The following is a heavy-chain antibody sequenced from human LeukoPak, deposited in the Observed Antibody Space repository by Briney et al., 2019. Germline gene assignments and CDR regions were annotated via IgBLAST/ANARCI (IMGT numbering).Heavy chain of an antibody. Sequence: GGSLRLSCAASGFTFSSYAMSWVRQAPGKGLEWVANIKQDGSEKYYVDSVEGRFTISRDNAKNSLYLQMNSLRAEDTAVYYCAQRGIYYVFDYWGQGTLVTVSS. CDR1: GFTFSSYA. J-gene: IGHJ4*02. CDR2: IKQDGSEK. D-gene: IGHD3-16*01. V-gene: IGHV3-7*03. CDR3: AQRGIYYVFDY.